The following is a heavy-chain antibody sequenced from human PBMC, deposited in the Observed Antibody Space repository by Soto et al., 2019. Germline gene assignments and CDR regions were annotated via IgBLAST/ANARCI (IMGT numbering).Heavy chain of an antibody. CDR3: AKALAIPLLWFGESGVDFDY. D-gene: IGHD3-10*01. J-gene: IGHJ4*02. V-gene: IGHV3-23*01. CDR2: ISGSGGST. CDR1: GFTFSSYA. Sequence: GGSLRLSCAASGFTFSSYAMSWVRQAPGKGLEWVSAISGSGGSTYYADSVKGRFTISRDNSKNTLYLQMNSLRAEDTAVYYCAKALAIPLLWFGESGVDFDYWGQGTLVTVSS.